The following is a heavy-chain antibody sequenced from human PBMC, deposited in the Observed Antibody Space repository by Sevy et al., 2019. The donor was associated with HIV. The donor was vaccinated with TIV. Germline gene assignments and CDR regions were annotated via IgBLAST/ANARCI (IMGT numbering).Heavy chain of an antibody. CDR1: GFTVSSNH. CDR3: ARSEVPAVAGPVFDY. D-gene: IGHD6-19*01. V-gene: IGHV3-53*01. CDR2: VYSGCST. J-gene: IGHJ4*02. Sequence: GGSLRLSCAASGFTVSSNHMSWVRQAPGKGLEWVSVVYSGCSTHYADSVKGRFTISRDNSKNTLYLQMNSLRAEDTAVYYCARSEVPAVAGPVFDYWGRGTLVTVSS.